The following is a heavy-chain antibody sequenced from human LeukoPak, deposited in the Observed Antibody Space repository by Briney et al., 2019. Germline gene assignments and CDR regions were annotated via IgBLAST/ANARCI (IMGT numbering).Heavy chain of an antibody. CDR2: IYYSGST. D-gene: IGHD3-16*02. CDR1: GGSISSYY. J-gene: IGHJ4*02. V-gene: IGHV4-59*01. Sequence: SETLSLTCTVSGGSISSYYWSWIRQPPGKGLEWIGYIYYSGSTNYNPSLKSRVTISVDTSKNQFSLKLSSVTAADTAVYYCASSYDYVWGSYRPPDYWGQGTLVTVSS. CDR3: ASSYDYVWGSYRPPDY.